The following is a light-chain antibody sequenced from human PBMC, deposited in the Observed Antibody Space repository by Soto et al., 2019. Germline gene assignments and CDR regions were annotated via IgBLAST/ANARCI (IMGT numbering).Light chain of an antibody. V-gene: IGLV2-14*01. J-gene: IGLJ1*01. CDR1: SGDIGSYNR. CDR3: SSYTNINTRACV. CDR2: EVT. Sequence: QSALTQPASVSGSPGQSTTLSCTGTSGDIGSYNRVSWYQQHPGKAPKLIIYEVTDRPSGVSNRFSGSKSGNTASLTISGLQAEGEAEYYCSSYTNINTRACVFGTGTKLTVL.